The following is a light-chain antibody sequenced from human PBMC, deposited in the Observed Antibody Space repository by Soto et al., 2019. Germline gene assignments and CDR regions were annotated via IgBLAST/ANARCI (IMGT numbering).Light chain of an antibody. V-gene: IGKV3-20*01. Sequence: MPPSPAPLSSAPGRRTAPSSTARRSGSSNLAWYQQKRGQAPRLLMPGASNRATGIPDGFTGSGSGTDFTLTISRLEREEFAVYYCQQYGCSRPTFGQGTKVDIK. CDR1: RSGSSN. CDR2: GAS. CDR3: QQYGCSRPT. J-gene: IGKJ1*01.